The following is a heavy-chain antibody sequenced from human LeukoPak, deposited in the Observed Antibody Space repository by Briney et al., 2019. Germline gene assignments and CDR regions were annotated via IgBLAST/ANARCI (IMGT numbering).Heavy chain of an antibody. CDR2: ISGSTSYI. CDR3: ARGSDFVWGSYRPYFDY. V-gene: IGHV3-21*01. Sequence: KSGGSLRLSCVASAFTFRTYSMHWVRQAPGKGLEWVSSISGSTSYIYYADSVRGRFTISRDNAKNSLNLQMNSLRAEDTAVYYCARGSDFVWGSYRPYFDYWGEGALVTVSS. D-gene: IGHD3-16*02. J-gene: IGHJ4*02. CDR1: AFTFRTYS.